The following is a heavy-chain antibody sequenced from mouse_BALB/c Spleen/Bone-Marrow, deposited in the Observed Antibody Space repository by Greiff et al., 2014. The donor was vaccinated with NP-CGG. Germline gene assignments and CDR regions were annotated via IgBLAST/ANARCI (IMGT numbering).Heavy chain of an antibody. CDR1: GYAFSSYW. Sequence: VQLVESGAELVRPGPSVKISCKASGYAFSSYWMNWVKQRPGQGLEWIGQIYPGDGDTNYNGKFKGKATLTADKSSSTAYMQLSSLTSEDSAVYFCARGVPMDYWGQGTSVTVSS. J-gene: IGHJ4*01. CDR2: IYPGDGDT. CDR3: ARGVPMDY. V-gene: IGHV1-80*01.